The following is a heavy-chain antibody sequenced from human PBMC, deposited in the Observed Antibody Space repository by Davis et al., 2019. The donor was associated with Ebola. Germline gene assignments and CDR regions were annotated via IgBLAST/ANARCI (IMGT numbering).Heavy chain of an antibody. CDR3: ARRGDAFYGMDV. Sequence: GESLKISCQGSGYSFTAYWIAWVRQIPGKGLEWMGIIYPYDSDTRYSPSFQGQVTISADKSINTAYLQWSSLKTSDTAIYYCARRGDAFYGMDVWGQGATVTVSS. J-gene: IGHJ6*02. CDR1: GYSFTAYW. CDR2: IYPYDSDT. D-gene: IGHD3-16*01. V-gene: IGHV5-51*01.